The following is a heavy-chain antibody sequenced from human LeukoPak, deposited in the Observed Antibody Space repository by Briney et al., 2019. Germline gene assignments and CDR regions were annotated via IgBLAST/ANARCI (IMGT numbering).Heavy chain of an antibody. CDR3: ARVRNIVGATGYFDY. V-gene: IGHV4-34*01. CDR1: GGSFSGYY. CDR2: INHSGST. Sequence: SETLSLTCAVYGGSFSGYYWSWIRQPPGKGLEWIGEINHSGSTNYNPSLKSRVTISVDTSKNQFSPKLSSVTAADTAVYYCARVRNIVGATGYFDYWGQGTLVTVSS. D-gene: IGHD1-26*01. J-gene: IGHJ4*02.